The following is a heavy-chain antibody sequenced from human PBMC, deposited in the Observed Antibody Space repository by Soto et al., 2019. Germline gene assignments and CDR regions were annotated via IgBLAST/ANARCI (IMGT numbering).Heavy chain of an antibody. J-gene: IGHJ4*02. CDR1: GGSISSGGYF. D-gene: IGHD4-17*01. CDR3: ARVDYGAYSYYLEH. Sequence: QVQLQASGPGLVKPSQTLSLTCSVSGGSISSGGYFWSWIRRHPGKGLEWIGYIYSSGSAYYNPSLRSRVTISVDTSNDHSSLNLSSVTAADTAVYYCARVDYGAYSYYLEHWGQGTLVTVPS. CDR2: IYSSGSA. V-gene: IGHV4-31*03.